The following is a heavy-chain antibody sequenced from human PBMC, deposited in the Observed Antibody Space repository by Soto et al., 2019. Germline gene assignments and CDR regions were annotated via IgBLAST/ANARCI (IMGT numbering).Heavy chain of an antibody. CDR1: GFTFSSYR. Sequence: EVQLVESGGGLVQPGGSLRLSCAASGFTFSSYRMSWVRQAPGKGLEWVANIKQDGSEKYYVDSVKGRFTISRDNAKNSLFLQMNRLRAEDTAVYYCAREDDYGDYHDYWGQGTLVTVSS. V-gene: IGHV3-7*04. D-gene: IGHD4-17*01. CDR2: IKQDGSEK. J-gene: IGHJ4*02. CDR3: AREDDYGDYHDY.